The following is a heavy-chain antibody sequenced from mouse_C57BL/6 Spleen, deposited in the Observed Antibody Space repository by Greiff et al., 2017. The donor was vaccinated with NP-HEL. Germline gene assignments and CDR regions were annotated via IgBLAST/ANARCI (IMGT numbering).Heavy chain of an antibody. CDR3: ARGNYYAMDY. CDR1: GYSFTGYY. CDR2: INPSTGGT. V-gene: IGHV1-42*01. Sequence: EVQLQQSGPELVKPGASVKISCKASGYSFTGYYMNWVKQSPEKSLEWIGEINPSTGGTTSNQKFKAKATLTVDKSSSTAYMQLKSLTSEYSAVYYCARGNYYAMDYWGQGTSVTGSS. J-gene: IGHJ4*01. D-gene: IGHD2-1*01.